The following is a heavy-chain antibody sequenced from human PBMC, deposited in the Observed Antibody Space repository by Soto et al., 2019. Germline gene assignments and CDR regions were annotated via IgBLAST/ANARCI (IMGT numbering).Heavy chain of an antibody. CDR1: GFTFSTYG. J-gene: IGHJ6*02. Sequence: PGGSLRLSCAASGFTFSTYGMSWGRQAPGKGLEWVSSISSSGSSTFYADSVMGRFTISRDNSKDTLFLQMNSLRAEDTALYYCAKNLAGVAYYGMDVWGQGTTVTVSS. V-gene: IGHV3-23*01. D-gene: IGHD6-19*01. CDR3: AKNLAGVAYYGMDV. CDR2: ISSSGSST.